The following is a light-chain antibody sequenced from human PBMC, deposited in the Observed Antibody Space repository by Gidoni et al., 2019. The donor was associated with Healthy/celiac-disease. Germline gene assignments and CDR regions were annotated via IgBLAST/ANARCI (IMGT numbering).Light chain of an antibody. V-gene: IGKV3-20*01. CDR1: QSVSSSY. Sequence: VQTQSPGTLSLSQGERATLSCRASQSVSSSYLAWYQQKPGQAPRLLIYDASSRATGIPDRFSGSGSGTDFTLTISRLAPEDFTVYYCQQYGSSRFTFGPGTKVDIK. CDR2: DAS. J-gene: IGKJ3*01. CDR3: QQYGSSRFT.